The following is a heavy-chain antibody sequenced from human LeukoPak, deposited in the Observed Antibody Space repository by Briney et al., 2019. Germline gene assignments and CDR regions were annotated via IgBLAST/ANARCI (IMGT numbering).Heavy chain of an antibody. CDR1: GFAFSSYW. CDR2: INRDESST. V-gene: IGHV3-74*01. Sequence: GGSLRLSCAASGFAFSSYWMHWVRQVPGNGLVWVSRINRDESSTSYADSVKGRFTISRDNAKNTLHLQMNSLRAEDTAVYYCARGRGSGWFGEGGMDVWGKGTTVTVSS. CDR3: ARGRGSGWFGEGGMDV. D-gene: IGHD3-10*01. J-gene: IGHJ6*04.